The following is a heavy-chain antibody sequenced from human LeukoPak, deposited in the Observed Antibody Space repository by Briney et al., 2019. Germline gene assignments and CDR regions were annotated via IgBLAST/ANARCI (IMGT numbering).Heavy chain of an antibody. D-gene: IGHD4-17*01. CDR3: AREINGDYGNWFDS. V-gene: IGHV3-64*02. CDR1: GFTFSDYP. CDR2: ISKNGDDT. J-gene: IGHJ5*01. Sequence: GGSLRLSCSVSGFTFSDYPMHWVRQTPGKGLEYVSAISKNGDDTYYADSVKGRFTISRDNSKNTLYLQMGSLSSEDMAVYYCAREINGDYGNWFDSWGQGTLVTVSS.